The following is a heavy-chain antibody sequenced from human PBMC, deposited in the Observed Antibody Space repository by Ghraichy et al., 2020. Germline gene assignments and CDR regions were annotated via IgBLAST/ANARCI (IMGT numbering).Heavy chain of an antibody. CDR3: ARWRSSLVGSGYYYGMDV. D-gene: IGHD1-26*01. CDR1: RFRLSSCG. J-gene: IGHJ6*02. CDR2: IWYDGSNK. V-gene: IGHV3-33*01. Sequence: GGSLRLSCAPSRFRLSSCGMHWVRLAPGTGLEWVAVIWYDGSNKYYADSVKGRFTISRDNSKNTLYLQMNSLRAEDTAVYYCARWRSSLVGSGYYYGMDVWGQGTTVTVSS.